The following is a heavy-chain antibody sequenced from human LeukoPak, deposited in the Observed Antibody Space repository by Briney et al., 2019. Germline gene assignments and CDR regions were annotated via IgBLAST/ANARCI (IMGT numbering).Heavy chain of an antibody. CDR1: GFTFSSSW. J-gene: IGHJ4*02. D-gene: IGHD3-10*01. V-gene: IGHV3-74*01. Sequence: GGSLRLSCAASGFTFSSSWMHWVRQAPGKGLVWVSHINSDGSITSYADSVKGRVTISRDNAKNTLSLQMNSLRAEDTAVYYCASSGSYGYWGQGTLVTVSS. CDR3: ASSGSYGY. CDR2: INSDGSIT.